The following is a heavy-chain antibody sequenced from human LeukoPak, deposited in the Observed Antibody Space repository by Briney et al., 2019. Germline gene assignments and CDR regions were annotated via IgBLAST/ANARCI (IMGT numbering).Heavy chain of an antibody. Sequence: ASVKVSCKASGYTFTSYDINWVRQATGQGLEWMGWMNPNSGNTGYAQKFQGRVTMTRNTSISTAYMELSSLRSEDTAVYYCARAPHFEYSSGWYYSPYYYYGMDVWGQGTTVTVSS. CDR2: MNPNSGNT. V-gene: IGHV1-8*01. CDR3: ARAPHFEYSSGWYYSPYYYYGMDV. J-gene: IGHJ6*02. D-gene: IGHD6-19*01. CDR1: GYTFTSYD.